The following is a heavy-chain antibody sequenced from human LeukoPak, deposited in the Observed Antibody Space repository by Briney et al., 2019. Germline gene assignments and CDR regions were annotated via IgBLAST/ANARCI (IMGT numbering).Heavy chain of an antibody. Sequence: PGGSLRLSCAASGFSFSTSWMAWVRQAPGKGLQWMGNINPDESHTDYMDSVKGRFTMSRDNAENSLFLQVHSLRDEDTAVYCCARDRAYDAFDYWGRGTLVTVSS. CDR3: ARDRAYDAFDY. CDR2: INPDESHT. CDR1: GFSFSTSW. D-gene: IGHD5-12*01. J-gene: IGHJ4*02. V-gene: IGHV3-7*01.